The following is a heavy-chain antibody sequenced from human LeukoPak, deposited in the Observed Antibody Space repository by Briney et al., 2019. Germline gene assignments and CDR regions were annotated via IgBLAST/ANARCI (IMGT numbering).Heavy chain of an antibody. CDR3: ARDDSLTTDSAFDI. CDR2: IKQDGSEK. J-gene: IGHJ3*02. Sequence: PGGSLRLSCAASGFTFSSYWMSWVRQAPGKGLEWVANIKQDGSEKYYVDSVKGRFTISRDNAKNSLYLQMNSLRAEDTAVYYCARDDSLTTDSAFDIWGQETMVTVSS. D-gene: IGHD4-17*01. CDR1: GFTFSSYW. V-gene: IGHV3-7*01.